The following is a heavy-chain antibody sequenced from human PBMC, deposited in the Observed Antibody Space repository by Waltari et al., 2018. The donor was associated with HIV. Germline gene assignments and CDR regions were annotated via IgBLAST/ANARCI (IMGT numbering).Heavy chain of an antibody. J-gene: IGHJ4*02. CDR3: TTRGETATTLDY. Sequence: EVQLVESGGGLVKPGGSLRLSCAASGFTFSNAWMSWVRQTPGKGLEWVGRIKSKTDGGTTDYAAPVKGRFTISRDDSQNTLYLQMNSLKTEDTAVYYCTTRGETATTLDYWGQGTLVTVSS. CDR2: IKSKTDGGTT. V-gene: IGHV3-15*01. D-gene: IGHD1-7*01. CDR1: GFTFSNAW.